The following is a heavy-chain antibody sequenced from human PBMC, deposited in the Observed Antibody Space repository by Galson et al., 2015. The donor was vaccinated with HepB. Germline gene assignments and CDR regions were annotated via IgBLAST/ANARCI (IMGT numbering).Heavy chain of an antibody. D-gene: IGHD1-26*01. J-gene: IGHJ3*02. CDR3: AKNLMSATDAFDI. CDR2: LYTGGST. V-gene: IGHV3-66*01. Sequence: SLRLSCAASGFDVDVNYINWIRQAPGKGLEWVSILYTGGSTYYADSVKGRFTISRDSSRNTLFLQMNRLRADDTAVYYCAKNLMSATDAFDIWGRGTMVTVSS. CDR1: GFDVDVNY.